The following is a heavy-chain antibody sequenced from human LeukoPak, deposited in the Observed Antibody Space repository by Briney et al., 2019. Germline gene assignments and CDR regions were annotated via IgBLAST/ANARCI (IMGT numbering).Heavy chain of an antibody. D-gene: IGHD5-18*01. J-gene: IGHJ2*01. Sequence: TSETLSLTCAVYGGSSSGYYWSWIRQPPGKGLEWIGEINHSGSTNYNPSLKSRVTISVDTSKNQFSLKLSSVTAADTAVYYCARVTAYRRYFDLWGRGTLVTVSS. V-gene: IGHV4-34*01. CDR3: ARVTAYRRYFDL. CDR2: INHSGST. CDR1: GGSSSGYY.